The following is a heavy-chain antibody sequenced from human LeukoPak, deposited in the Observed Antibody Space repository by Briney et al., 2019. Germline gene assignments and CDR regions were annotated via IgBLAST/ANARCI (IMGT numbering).Heavy chain of an antibody. CDR2: VSAKTGDT. CDR3: ARILASIMDY. V-gene: IGHV1-18*01. CDR1: GYTFTNYG. J-gene: IGHJ4*02. Sequence: ASVKVSCKASGYTFTNYGITWVRQAPGQGLEWMGWVSAKTGDTNYAQKFQGRVTMTTDTSTSTVYMELRSLRSDDTAVFYCARILASIMDYWGQGTLVTVSS. D-gene: IGHD5/OR15-5a*01.